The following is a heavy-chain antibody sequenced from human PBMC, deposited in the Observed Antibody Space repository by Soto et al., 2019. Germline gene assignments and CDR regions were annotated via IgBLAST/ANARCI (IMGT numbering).Heavy chain of an antibody. Sequence: QVQLQESGPGQLKPSETLSLTCSVSGTSVRSGTYYWTWIRQRPGKGLEWTGYMYYGGRTNYNPSLKSRLTMSIDESKNQFSLRLHSVTAADTAMYYCAGDRIGPGATFDLWGQGNLVAVSS. V-gene: IGHV4-61*01. CDR3: AGDRIGPGATFDL. D-gene: IGHD1-26*01. J-gene: IGHJ4*02. CDR2: MYYGGRT. CDR1: GTSVRSGTYY.